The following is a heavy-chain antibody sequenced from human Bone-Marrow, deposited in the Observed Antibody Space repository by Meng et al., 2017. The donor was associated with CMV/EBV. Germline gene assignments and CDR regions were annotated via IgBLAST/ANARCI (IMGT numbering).Heavy chain of an antibody. CDR3: ARVSGGDYHESSGIQPYPYYFDF. V-gene: IGHV1-69*10. D-gene: IGHD3-22*01. J-gene: IGHJ4*02. Sequence: SVKVSCKASGGTFARYAFSWVRQAPGQRLEWMGATLPMFGIEKYAPKFQGRVTITADRFTSTAHMELRSLRSEDTAVYYCARVSGGDYHESSGIQPYPYYFDFWGQGTLVTSSS. CDR1: GGTFARYA. CDR2: TLPMFGIE.